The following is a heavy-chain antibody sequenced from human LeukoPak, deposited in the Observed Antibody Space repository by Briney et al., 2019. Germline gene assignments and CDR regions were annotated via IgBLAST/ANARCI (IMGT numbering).Heavy chain of an antibody. CDR2: IYYSGST. CDR3: ARDGGSRFWDY. CDR1: GGSISSSSYY. V-gene: IGHV4-31*03. J-gene: IGHJ4*02. Sequence: KPSETLSLTCTVSGGSISSSSYYWSWIRQYPGKGLEWIGYIYYSGSTYYNPSLKSRVTIPVDTSKNQFSLKLSSVTAADTAVYYCARDGGSRFWDYWGQGTLVTVSS. D-gene: IGHD3-3*01.